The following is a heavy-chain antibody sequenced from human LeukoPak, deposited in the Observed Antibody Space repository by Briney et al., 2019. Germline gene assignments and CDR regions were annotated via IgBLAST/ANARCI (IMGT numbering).Heavy chain of an antibody. CDR2: IIPILGIA. Sequence: SVKVSCKASGGTFSSYTISWVRQAPGQGLEWMGRIIPILGIANYAQKFQGRVTITADKSTSTAYMELSSLRSEDTAVYYCARVPAATDNWFDPWGQGTLVTVSS. J-gene: IGHJ5*02. D-gene: IGHD2-2*01. CDR3: ARVPAATDNWFDP. CDR1: GGTFSSYT. V-gene: IGHV1-69*02.